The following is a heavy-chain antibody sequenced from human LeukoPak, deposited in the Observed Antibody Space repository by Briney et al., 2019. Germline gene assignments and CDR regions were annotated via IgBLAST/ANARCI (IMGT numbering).Heavy chain of an antibody. CDR3: AKGQVLPATPIDS. J-gene: IGHJ4*02. CDR2: IFPSGGEI. D-gene: IGHD2-15*01. V-gene: IGHV3-23*01. Sequence: GGSLRLSCAASGFTFSTFAMIWVRQPPGKGLEWVSSIFPSGGEIHYADSVRGRFTISRDNSKNSLSLQMNSLRPEDTALYYCAKGQVLPATPIDSWGQGTLVTVSS. CDR1: GFTFSTFA.